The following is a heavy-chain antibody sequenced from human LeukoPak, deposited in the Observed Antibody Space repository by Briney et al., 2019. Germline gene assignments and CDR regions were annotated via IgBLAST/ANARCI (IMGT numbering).Heavy chain of an antibody. Sequence: TLVKVSCKASGFTFTGSAMQWVRQARGQRLEWIGWIVVGSGNTNYAQKFQERVTITRDMSTSTAYMELSSLRSEDTAVYYCEGGNHYDFWSGDGYFDYWGQGTLVTVSS. J-gene: IGHJ4*02. CDR2: IVVGSGNT. CDR1: GFTFTGSA. CDR3: EGGNHYDFWSGDGYFDY. D-gene: IGHD3-3*01. V-gene: IGHV1-58*02.